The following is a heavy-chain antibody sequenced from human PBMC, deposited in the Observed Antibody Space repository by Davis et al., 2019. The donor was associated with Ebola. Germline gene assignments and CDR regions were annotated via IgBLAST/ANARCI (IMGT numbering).Heavy chain of an antibody. J-gene: IGHJ2*01. CDR2: IYYSGST. D-gene: IGHD3-16*01. Sequence: MPSETLSLTCTVPGGSISSGGYYWSWIRQHPGKGLEWIGYIYYSGSTYYNPSLKSRVTISVDTSKNQFSLKMSSVTAADTAVYYCARDGGRHWYFDLWGRGTLVTVSS. CDR3: ARDGGRHWYFDL. CDR1: GGSISSGGYY. V-gene: IGHV4-31*03.